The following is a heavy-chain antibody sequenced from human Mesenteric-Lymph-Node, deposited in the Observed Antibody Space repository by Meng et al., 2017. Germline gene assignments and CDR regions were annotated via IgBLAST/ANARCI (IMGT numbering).Heavy chain of an antibody. CDR1: GYTFTGYY. CDR2: INPNSGGT. CDR3: ARSEYPDVDTAMDISGY. Sequence: ASVKVSCKASGYTFTGYYMHWVRQAPGQGLEWMGRINPNSGGTNYAQKFQGRVTMTRDTSISTAYMELSRLRSDDTAVYYCARSEYPDVDTAMDISGYWGQGTRVT. J-gene: IGHJ4*02. V-gene: IGHV1-2*06. D-gene: IGHD5-18*01.